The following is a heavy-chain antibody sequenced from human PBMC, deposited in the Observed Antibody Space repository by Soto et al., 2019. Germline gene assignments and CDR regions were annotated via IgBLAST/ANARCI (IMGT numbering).Heavy chain of an antibody. CDR2: ISARNGNT. V-gene: IGHV1-18*01. CDR1: GYTFTNYG. Sequence: QVHLVQSGAEVKKPGASVKVSCKGSGYTFTNYGITWVRQAPGQGLEWMGWISARNGNTDYAQKLQGRVTVTRDTSTSAAYMELSSLRSDDTAVYYCARGRYGDYWGQGALVTVSS. CDR3: ARGRYGDY. J-gene: IGHJ4*02. D-gene: IGHD1-1*01.